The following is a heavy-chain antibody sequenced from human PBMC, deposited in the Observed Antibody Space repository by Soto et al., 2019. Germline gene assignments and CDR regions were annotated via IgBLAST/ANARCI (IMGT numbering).Heavy chain of an antibody. CDR3: ASVDCSSSSCYEGGWFDP. CDR2: IYYSGST. J-gene: IGHJ5*02. CDR1: GGSISSGGYY. D-gene: IGHD2-2*01. Sequence: QVQLQESGPGLVKPSQTLSLTCTVSGGSISSGGYYWSWIRQHAGKGLEWIGYIYYSGSTYYNPSLKSRVTISVGTSKSQFALKLSSVAAADTAVYYCASVDCSSSSCYEGGWFDPWGQGTLVTVSS. V-gene: IGHV4-31*03.